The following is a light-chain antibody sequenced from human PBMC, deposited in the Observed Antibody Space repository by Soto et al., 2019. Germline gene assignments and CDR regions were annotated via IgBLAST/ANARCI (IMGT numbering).Light chain of an antibody. J-gene: IGKJ2*01. Sequence: DIQMTQSPSTLSTSIGDRVTITCRASQSVSGWLAWYHQIAGKAPKLLIYHASTLGSGVPSRFSGSGSGTEFILTISSLEPDDFATYYCQQYDSYPYTFGQGTKLEIK. CDR2: HAS. CDR1: QSVSGW. V-gene: IGKV1-5*01. CDR3: QQYDSYPYT.